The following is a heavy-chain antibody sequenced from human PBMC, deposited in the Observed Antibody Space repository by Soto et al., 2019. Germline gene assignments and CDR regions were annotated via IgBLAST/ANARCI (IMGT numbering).Heavy chain of an antibody. J-gene: IGHJ6*02. CDR1: GDSVSSNRAA. CDR3: ASPHCSGGSCYYYGMDV. CDR2: TYYRSKWYN. Sequence: SQALSLTFAISGDSVSSNRAACNLIRQSPSRGLEWLGRTYYRSKWYNDYAVSVKSRITINPDTSKNQFSLHLTSVSPEDTAMYYCASPHCSGGSCYYYGMDVWGQGTTVTVSS. V-gene: IGHV6-1*01. D-gene: IGHD2-15*01.